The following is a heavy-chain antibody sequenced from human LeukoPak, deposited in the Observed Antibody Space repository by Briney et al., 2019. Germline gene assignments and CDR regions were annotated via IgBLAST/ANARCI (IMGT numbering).Heavy chain of an antibody. D-gene: IGHD2-2*01. CDR2: IYYSGST. Sequence: SETLSLTCTVSGGSISSYYWSWIRQSPGKGLEWIGYIYYSGSTNYNPSLKSRVTISVDTSKNQFSLKLSSVTAADTAVYYCARVWPYCSSTSCTPGGMDVWGKGTTVTVSS. J-gene: IGHJ6*04. V-gene: IGHV4-59*01. CDR1: GGSISSYY. CDR3: ARVWPYCSSTSCTPGGMDV.